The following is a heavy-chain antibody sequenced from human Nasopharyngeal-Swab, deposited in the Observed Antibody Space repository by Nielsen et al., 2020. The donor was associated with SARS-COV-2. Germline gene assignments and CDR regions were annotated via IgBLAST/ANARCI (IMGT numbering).Heavy chain of an antibody. Sequence: WVRQAPGQGLEWMGRINPNSGGTNYAQKFQGRVTITRDTSASTAYMELSSLRSEDTAVYYCARGGSGSYLPIYWGQGTLVTVSS. J-gene: IGHJ4*02. D-gene: IGHD1-26*01. V-gene: IGHV1-2*06. CDR2: INPNSGGT. CDR3: ARGGSGSYLPIY.